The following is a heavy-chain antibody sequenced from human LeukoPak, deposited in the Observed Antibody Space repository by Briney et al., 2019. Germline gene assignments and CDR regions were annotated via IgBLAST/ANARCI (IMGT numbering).Heavy chain of an antibody. J-gene: IGHJ3*02. CDR3: ARVGASQQEGDAFDI. V-gene: IGHV3-21*01. CDR2: ITSSNNYI. Sequence: GGSLRLSCAGSGFTFSTYSMNWFRQAPGKGLEWVSSITSSNNYIYYADSMKGRFTISRDNAKNSLYLQMNSLRAEDTAVYYCARVGASQQEGDAFDIWGQGTMVTVSS. CDR1: GFTFSTYS.